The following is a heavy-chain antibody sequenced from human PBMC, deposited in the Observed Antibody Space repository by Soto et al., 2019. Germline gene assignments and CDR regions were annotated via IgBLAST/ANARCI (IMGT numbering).Heavy chain of an antibody. V-gene: IGHV4-4*02. CDR2: IYHRGST. J-gene: IGHJ5*02. D-gene: IGHD3-3*01. CDR1: GVSISSSNW. CDR3: ARGAYDFGSGYPTPPNWFDP. Sequence: QVQLQESGPGLVKPSGTLSLTCAVSGVSISSSNWWSWVRQPPGKGLEWIGEIYHRGSTNYNPSFKSRVTIRVDKSNNHFSLKLSSVTAAYTALYSCARGAYDFGSGYPTPPNWFDPWGQGTLVTVSS.